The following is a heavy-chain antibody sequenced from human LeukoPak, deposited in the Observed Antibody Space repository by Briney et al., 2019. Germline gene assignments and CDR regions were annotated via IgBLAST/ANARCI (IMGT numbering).Heavy chain of an antibody. Sequence: GGSLRLSCAASGFTFSSYSMNWVRQAPGKGLEWVSYISSSSSTIYYADSVKGRFTISRDNAKNALYLQMNSLRAEDTAVYYCARDTNQVLSYWGQGTLVTVSS. CDR2: ISSSSSTI. V-gene: IGHV3-48*01. D-gene: IGHD2-2*01. J-gene: IGHJ4*02. CDR3: ARDTNQVLSY. CDR1: GFTFSSYS.